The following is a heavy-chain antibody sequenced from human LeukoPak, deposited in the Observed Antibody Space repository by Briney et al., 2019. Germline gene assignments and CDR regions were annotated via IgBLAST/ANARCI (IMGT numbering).Heavy chain of an antibody. V-gene: IGHV4-34*01. CDR3: ARARAAWFDP. Sequence: PSETLSLTCAVYGGSFSGYYWSWIRQPPGMGLEWIGEINHRGSTNYNPSLKSRVTISVDTSKNQFSLKLSSVTAADTAVYYCARARAAWFDPWGQGTLVTVSS. CDR2: INHRGST. CDR1: GGSFSGYY. J-gene: IGHJ5*02.